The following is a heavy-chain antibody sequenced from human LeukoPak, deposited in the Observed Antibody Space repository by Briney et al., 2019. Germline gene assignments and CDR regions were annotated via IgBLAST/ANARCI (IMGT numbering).Heavy chain of an antibody. Sequence: GGSLRLSCAASGFTFSNYGMHWVRQSPGKGLEWVAVISYDGSIEYYADSVKGRFTISRENAKNSLYLQMNSLGAGDTAVYYCTRSYSAADTPGYYHGLDVWGQGTTVTVSS. J-gene: IGHJ6*02. CDR2: ISYDGSIE. CDR3: TRSYSAADTPGYYHGLDV. V-gene: IGHV3-30*03. CDR1: GFTFSNYG. D-gene: IGHD2-15*01.